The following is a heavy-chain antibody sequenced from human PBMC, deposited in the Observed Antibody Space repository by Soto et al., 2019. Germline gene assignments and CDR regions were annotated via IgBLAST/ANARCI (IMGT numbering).Heavy chain of an antibody. CDR3: ARVYYYDGSALFDP. V-gene: IGHV3-48*02. CDR2: ITSSSSTL. D-gene: IGHD3-22*01. J-gene: IGHJ5*02. CDR1: GFTFSRYS. Sequence: GFTFSRYSMSWVRQAPGKGLEWVSYITSSSSTLSYADSVECRFTISRDNAKNSLYLQMNSLRDEYTAVYYCARVYYYDGSALFDPWGHGTLVTVSS.